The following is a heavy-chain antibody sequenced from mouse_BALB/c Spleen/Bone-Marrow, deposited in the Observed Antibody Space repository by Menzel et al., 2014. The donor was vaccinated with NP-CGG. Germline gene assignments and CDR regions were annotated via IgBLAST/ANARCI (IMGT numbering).Heavy chain of an antibody. CDR3: ARQLAYAMDY. Sequence: EVQRVESGGGLVQPGGSLKLSCATSGFTFSDYYMYWVRQTPEKRLEWVAYITKGGGSTYYPDIVKGRFTIPRDNAKNTLYLQMSRLKSEDTAMYYCARQLAYAMDYWGQGTSVTVSS. V-gene: IGHV5-12*02. D-gene: IGHD4-1*01. J-gene: IGHJ4*01. CDR1: GFTFSDYY. CDR2: ITKGGGST.